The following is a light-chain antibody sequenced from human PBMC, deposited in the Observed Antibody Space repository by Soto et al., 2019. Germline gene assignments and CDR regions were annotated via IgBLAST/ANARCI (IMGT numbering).Light chain of an antibody. V-gene: IGKV3-20*01. Sequence: EVVLTQSPGTLSLSPGERATLSCRASQSVSSRYLAWYQQKFGQTPRLLIYGASSSATGIPDRFSGSGSGTDFTLTISRLEPEDFAVYYCQQYAGSPPITFGHGTRLEIK. J-gene: IGKJ5*01. CDR1: QSVSSRY. CDR3: QQYAGSPPIT. CDR2: GAS.